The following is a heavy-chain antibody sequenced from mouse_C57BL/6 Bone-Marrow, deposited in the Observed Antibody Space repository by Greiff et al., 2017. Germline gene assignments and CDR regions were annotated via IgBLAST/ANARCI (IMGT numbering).Heavy chain of an antibody. CDR2: IRLKSDNYAT. Sequence: EVKLVESGGGLVQPGGSMKLSCVASGFTFSNYWMNWVRQSPEKGLEWVAQIRLKSDNYATHYAESVKGRFTISRDDSKSSVYLQMNNLRAEDTGIYYCTVDYYGSSLFDYWGQGTTLTVSS. V-gene: IGHV6-3*01. CDR1: GFTFSNYW. D-gene: IGHD1-1*01. J-gene: IGHJ2*01. CDR3: TVDYYGSSLFDY.